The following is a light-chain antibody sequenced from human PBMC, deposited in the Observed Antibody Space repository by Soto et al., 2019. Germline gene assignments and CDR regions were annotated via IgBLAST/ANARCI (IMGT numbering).Light chain of an antibody. V-gene: IGKV2-28*01. J-gene: IGKJ1*01. Sequence: DIMRSQERRFGPVTRAGRASNPCKYNQSLLHSNGYNYLDWYLQKPGQSPQLLIYLGSNRASGVPERFSGSGSGPDFTLKISRVEAEDVGVYYCMQALQTPQTFGQGTKVDIK. CDR3: MQALQTPQT. CDR2: LGS. CDR1: QSLLHSNGYNY.